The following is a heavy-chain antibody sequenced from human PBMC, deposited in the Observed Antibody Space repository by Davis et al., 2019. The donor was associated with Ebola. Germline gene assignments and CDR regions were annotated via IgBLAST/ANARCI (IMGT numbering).Heavy chain of an antibody. CDR2: ISYTGST. D-gene: IGHD3-16*01. CDR1: DGSIGGYY. V-gene: IGHV4-59*08. Sequence: SETLSLTCTVSDGSIGGYYWSWIRQPPGKGLEWIGYISYTGSTDYNPSLETRVTIAVDSSKNQFSLKLTSVTAADTAVYYCARQDGGPPGPYYFDFWGQETLVTVSS. CDR3: ARQDGGPPGPYYFDF. J-gene: IGHJ4*02.